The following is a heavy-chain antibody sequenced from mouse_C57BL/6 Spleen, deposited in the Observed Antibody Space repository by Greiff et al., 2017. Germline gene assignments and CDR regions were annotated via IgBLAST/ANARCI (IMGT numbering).Heavy chain of an antibody. V-gene: IGHV5-16*01. CDR2: INSDGSNT. CDR3: ARDLGGYYVLDD. Sequence: EVHLVESEGGLVQPGSSMKLSCTASGFTFSDYYMAWVRQVPEKGLEWVANINSDGSNTYYLDSLKSRFIISRDNAKNILYLQMSSLKSEDTATYYCARDLGGYYVLDDWGQGTTLTVSS. CDR1: GFTFSDYY. J-gene: IGHJ2*01. D-gene: IGHD2-3*01.